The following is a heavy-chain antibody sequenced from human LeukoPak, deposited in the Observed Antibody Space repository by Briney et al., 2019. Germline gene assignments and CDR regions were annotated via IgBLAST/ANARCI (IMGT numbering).Heavy chain of an antibody. D-gene: IGHD1-1*01. CDR1: GFTFGSYW. Sequence: GGSLRLSCAASGFTFGSYWMSWVRQAPGKGLEWVANIKQDGSEKYYVDSVKGRFTISSDNAKNSLYLQMNSLRAEDTAVYYCARGELWGQGTMVTVSS. V-gene: IGHV3-7*01. J-gene: IGHJ3*01. CDR3: ARGEL. CDR2: IKQDGSEK.